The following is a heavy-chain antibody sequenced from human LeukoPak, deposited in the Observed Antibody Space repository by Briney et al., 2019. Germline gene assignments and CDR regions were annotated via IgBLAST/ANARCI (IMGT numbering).Heavy chain of an antibody. V-gene: IGHV3-30*14. CDR3: ARVGGH. Sequence: GRSLRLSCAASGFTFSSYAMHWVRQAPGKGLEWVAVISYDGSNKYYADSVKGRFTISRDNSKNTLYLQMNGLRVEDTAVYYCARVGGHWGQGTLVTVSS. J-gene: IGHJ4*02. D-gene: IGHD3-10*01. CDR2: ISYDGSNK. CDR1: GFTFSSYA.